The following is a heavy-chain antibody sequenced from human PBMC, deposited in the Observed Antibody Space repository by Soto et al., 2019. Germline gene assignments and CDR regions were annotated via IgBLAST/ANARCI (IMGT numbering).Heavy chain of an antibody. J-gene: IGHJ5*02. CDR3: ARVAVAARPRWYNWFDP. V-gene: IGHV1-8*01. CDR1: GYTFTDYD. D-gene: IGHD2-15*01. CDR2: MNPNSGET. Sequence: QEQLVQSGAEVKKPGASVKVSCKTSGYTFTDYDINLVRKATGQGLEWIGWMNPNSGETGYAPKFQGRVTMTRSASLSTAYLELSSLRSEDTAVYYCARVAVAARPRWYNWFDPWGQGTLVTVSS.